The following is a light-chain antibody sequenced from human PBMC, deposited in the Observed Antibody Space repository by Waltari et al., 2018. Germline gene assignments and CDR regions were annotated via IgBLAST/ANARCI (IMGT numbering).Light chain of an antibody. CDR2: EFN. CDR1: NNDIGSYNL. CDR3: CSYAGTPRVV. Sequence: QSALTQPASVSGSPGQSITISCTGTNNDIGSYNLVSWYQQHPGKAPKVIIFEFNKRLSGVSNRFSGSKSGNTASLTVSGLHPEDEADYYCCSYAGTPRVVFGGGTKLTVL. V-gene: IGLV2-23*02. J-gene: IGLJ2*01.